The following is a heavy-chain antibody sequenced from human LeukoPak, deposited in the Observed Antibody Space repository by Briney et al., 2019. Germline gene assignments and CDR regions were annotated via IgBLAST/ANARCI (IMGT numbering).Heavy chain of an antibody. J-gene: IGHJ4*02. V-gene: IGHV4-34*01. CDR3: AREFSGTSIAARVFDS. D-gene: IGHD6-6*01. Sequence: SETLSLTCAVYGGSFSGYYWSWIRQPPGKGLEWIGEINHSGSTNYNPSLKSRVTISVDTSKNQFSLKLSSVTAADTAVYYCAREFSGTSIAARVFDSWGQGTLVTVSS. CDR2: INHSGST. CDR1: GGSFSGYY.